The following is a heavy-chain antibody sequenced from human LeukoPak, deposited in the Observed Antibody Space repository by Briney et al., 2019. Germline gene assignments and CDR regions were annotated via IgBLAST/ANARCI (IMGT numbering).Heavy chain of an antibody. D-gene: IGHD6-13*01. V-gene: IGHV4-38-2*02. Sequence: PSETLSLTCTVSGYSISSGYYWGWIRQPPGKGLEWIGSIYHSGSTYYNPSLKSRVTISVDTSKNQFSLKLSSVTVADTAVYYCAREGSAAAGTLDYWGQGTLVTVSS. CDR1: GYSISSGYY. CDR3: AREGSAAAGTLDY. CDR2: IYHSGST. J-gene: IGHJ4*02.